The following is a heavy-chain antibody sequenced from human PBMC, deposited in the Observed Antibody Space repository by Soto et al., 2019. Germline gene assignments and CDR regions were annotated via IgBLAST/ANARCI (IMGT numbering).Heavy chain of an antibody. CDR1: GYSFAGYW. CDR3: ARMMAASGTAFDY. J-gene: IGHJ4*01. CDR2: IYPGDSDT. V-gene: IGHV5-51*01. Sequence: GESLKICCKGSGYSFAGYWIGWVRQMPGKGLDWRGIIYPGDSDTRYSPSFQGQVTISADKSTGTAYLQLSSLKASDTATYYCARMMAASGTAFDYWGHGALVTAPQ. D-gene: IGHD6-13*01.